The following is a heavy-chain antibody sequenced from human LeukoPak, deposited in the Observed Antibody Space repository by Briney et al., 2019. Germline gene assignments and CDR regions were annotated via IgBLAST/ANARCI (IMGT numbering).Heavy chain of an antibody. Sequence: SETLSLTCTVSGGSISSYYWSWIRQPPGKGLEWIGNIYDSGSTNYNPYLKSRVTISVDTSKNQCSLKLSSVTAADTAVYYCARQSISGSSLSYFDYWGQGTLVNVSS. CDR2: IYDSGST. V-gene: IGHV4-59*01. CDR1: GGSISSYY. D-gene: IGHD3-22*01. CDR3: ARQSISGSSLSYFDY. J-gene: IGHJ4*02.